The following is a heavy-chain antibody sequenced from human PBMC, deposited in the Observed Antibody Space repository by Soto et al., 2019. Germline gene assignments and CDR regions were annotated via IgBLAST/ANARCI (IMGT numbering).Heavy chain of an antibody. Sequence: QVQLQQWGAGLLKPSETLSLTCAVYGGSFSGYYWSWIRQPPGKGLEWIGEINHSGSTNYNPALRSRFTTSVDTSTNRFSLKLSSVTAADTAVYYCARGFPRLVRGLGYFQHWGQGTLVTVSS. D-gene: IGHD3-10*01. CDR1: GGSFSGYY. V-gene: IGHV4-34*01. CDR2: INHSGST. J-gene: IGHJ1*01. CDR3: ARGFPRLVRGLGYFQH.